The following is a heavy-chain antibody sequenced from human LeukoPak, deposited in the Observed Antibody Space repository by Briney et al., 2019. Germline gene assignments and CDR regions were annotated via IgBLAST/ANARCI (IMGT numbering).Heavy chain of an antibody. CDR1: GFTFSSYA. D-gene: IGHD1-7*01. CDR3: VKGSRNYGDL. Sequence: GGSLRLSCSASGFTFSSYATHWVRQAPGKGLEYVSAISSNGGSTYYADSVKGRFTISRDNSKNTLYLQMSSLRAEDTAVYYCVKGSRNYGDLWGRGTLVTVSS. J-gene: IGHJ2*01. CDR2: ISSNGGST. V-gene: IGHV3-64D*06.